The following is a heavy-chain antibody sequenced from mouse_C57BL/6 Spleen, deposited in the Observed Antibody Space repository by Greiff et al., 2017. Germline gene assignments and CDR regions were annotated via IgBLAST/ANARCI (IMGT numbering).Heavy chain of an antibody. CDR3: SREGSSYAMDY. D-gene: IGHD1-1*01. J-gene: IGHJ4*01. CDR2: ISYDGSN. Sequence: EVQLVESGPGLVKPSQSLSLTCSVTGYSITSGYYWNWIRQVPENKREGMGYISYDGSNNYNPYLKNQISITRDTSKNQFFLKLNSVTTEDTAAYYCSREGSSYAMDYWGQGTSVTVSS. V-gene: IGHV3-6*01. CDR1: GYSITSGYY.